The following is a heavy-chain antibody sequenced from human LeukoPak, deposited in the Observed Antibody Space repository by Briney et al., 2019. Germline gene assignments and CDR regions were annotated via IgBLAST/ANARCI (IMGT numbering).Heavy chain of an antibody. CDR3: ASFYTGIVGAISP. V-gene: IGHV1-46*01. CDR2: INPSGGST. J-gene: IGHJ5*02. CDR1: GYTFTSYY. Sequence: ASVKVSCKASGYTFTSYYMHWVRQAPGQGLEWMGIINPSGGSTSYAQKFQGRVTMTRDMSTSTVYMELSSLRSEDTAVYYCASFYTGIVGAISPWGQGTLVTVSS. D-gene: IGHD1-26*01.